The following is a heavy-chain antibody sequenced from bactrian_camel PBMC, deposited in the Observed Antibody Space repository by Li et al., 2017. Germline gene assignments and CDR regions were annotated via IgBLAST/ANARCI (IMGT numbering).Heavy chain of an antibody. Sequence: HVQLVESGGGLVQPGGSLRISCAASGLTYSRYSMAWIRRAAGKEHEAVAVTSSDGGTSYAPSVKDRFTVYHDKAKNTLFLQMNSLGPDDTAMYYCAVDNLLIDTDNNRRLCTVDAEVNFAYWGQGTQVTVS. CDR3: AVDNLLIDTDNNRRLCTVDAEVNFAY. CDR1: GLTYSRYS. CDR2: TSSDGGT. V-gene: IGHV3S26*01. J-gene: IGHJ6*01. D-gene: IGHD1*01.